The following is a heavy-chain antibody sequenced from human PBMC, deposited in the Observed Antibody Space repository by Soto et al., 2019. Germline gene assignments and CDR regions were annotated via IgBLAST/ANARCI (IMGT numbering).Heavy chain of an antibody. Sequence: QVQLVQSGAEVKKPGSSVKVSCKASGGTFSSYAISWVRQAPGQGLEWMGGIIPIFGTANYAQKFQGRVTITVDESTSTAYMVLNSLRSEDTGVYYCARGRITMVVVVHEDAFDIWGQGTMVTVSS. V-gene: IGHV1-69*01. CDR2: IIPIFGTA. J-gene: IGHJ3*02. CDR1: GGTFSSYA. CDR3: ARGRITMVVVVHEDAFDI. D-gene: IGHD3-22*01.